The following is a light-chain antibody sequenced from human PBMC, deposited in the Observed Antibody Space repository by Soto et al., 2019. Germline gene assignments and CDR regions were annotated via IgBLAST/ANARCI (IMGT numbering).Light chain of an antibody. V-gene: IGKV3-15*01. CDR1: QSVSSN. CDR2: GAS. J-gene: IGKJ1*01. Sequence: EIVMTQSPATLSVSPGERATLSCRASQSVSSNLAWYQQKPGQAPSLLIYGASTRATVIPARFSYSVSGIEFTLTIISLQSEDFAVYYCQQYNNWPPCTFGQGTKVDIK. CDR3: QQYNNWPPCT.